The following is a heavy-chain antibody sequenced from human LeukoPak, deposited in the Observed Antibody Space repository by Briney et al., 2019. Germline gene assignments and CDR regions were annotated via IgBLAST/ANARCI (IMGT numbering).Heavy chain of an antibody. CDR2: ISAYNGNT. D-gene: IGHD3-22*01. CDR3: ARDPLPTYYYDSSGSSYYFDY. V-gene: IGHV1-18*01. CDR1: GYTFTSYG. Sequence: SVKVSCKASGYTFTSYGISWVRQAPGQGLEWMGWISAYNGNTNYAQRLHGRVIMTTDTSTSTAYMDLRSLRSDDTAVYYCARDPLPTYYYDSSGSSYYFDYWGQGTLVTVSS. J-gene: IGHJ4*02.